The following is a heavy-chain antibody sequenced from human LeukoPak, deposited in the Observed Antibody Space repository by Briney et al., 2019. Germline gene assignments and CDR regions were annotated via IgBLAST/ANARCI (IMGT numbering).Heavy chain of an antibody. CDR2: ISSSSSYI. Sequence: PGGSLRLSCAASGFTFSSYSMNWVRQAPGKGLEWVSSISSSSSYIYYADSEKGRFTISRDNAKNSLYPQMNSLRAEDTAVYYCAREGETAVVPDHWGQGALVTVSS. V-gene: IGHV3-21*01. CDR3: AREGETAVVPDH. J-gene: IGHJ4*02. D-gene: IGHD5-18*01. CDR1: GFTFSSYS.